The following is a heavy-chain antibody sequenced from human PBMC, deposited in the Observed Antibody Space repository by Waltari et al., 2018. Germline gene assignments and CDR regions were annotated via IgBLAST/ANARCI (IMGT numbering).Heavy chain of an antibody. Sequence: EVQLVESGGGLVQPGGSLRLSCAASGFTFSSYSMNWVRQAPGKGLEWVSYISSSRSTIYYADSVKGRFTISRDNAKNSLYLQMNSLRAEDTAVYYCARVVIAILPDYWGQGTLVTVSS. V-gene: IGHV3-48*04. D-gene: IGHD2-21*01. CDR3: ARVVIAILPDY. CDR2: ISSSRSTI. J-gene: IGHJ4*02. CDR1: GFTFSSYS.